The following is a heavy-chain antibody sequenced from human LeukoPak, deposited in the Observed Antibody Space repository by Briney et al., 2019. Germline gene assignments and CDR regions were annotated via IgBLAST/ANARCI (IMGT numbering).Heavy chain of an antibody. CDR1: GGSISSDMYY. Sequence: SETLSLTCNVSGGSISSDMYYWNWIRQPPGKGLEWIGGIYSSGSTNYNPSLKSRVTISVDTSKNQFSLKLSSVTAADTAVYYCARTGYSYGPYYYYYMDVWGKGTTVTISS. CDR2: IYSSGST. CDR3: ARTGYSYGPYYYYYMDV. D-gene: IGHD5-18*01. V-gene: IGHV4-61*01. J-gene: IGHJ6*03.